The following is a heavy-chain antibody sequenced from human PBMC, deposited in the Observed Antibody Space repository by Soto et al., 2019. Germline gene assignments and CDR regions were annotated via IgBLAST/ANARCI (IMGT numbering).Heavy chain of an antibody. V-gene: IGHV4-61*08. CDR3: AKNWNWGSLVH. CDR1: GGSINSGGYS. D-gene: IGHD7-27*01. J-gene: IGHJ4*02. Sequence: SETLSLTCTVSGGSINSGGYSWSWIRQPPGKGLEWIGYIYYSGSTYYNPSLKSRVTISVDTPKNQFSLKLSSVTAADTAVYYCAKNWNWGSLVHWGQGTLVTVSS. CDR2: IYYSGST.